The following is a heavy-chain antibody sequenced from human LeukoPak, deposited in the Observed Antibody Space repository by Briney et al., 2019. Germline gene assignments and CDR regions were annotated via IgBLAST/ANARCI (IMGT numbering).Heavy chain of an antibody. CDR3: AREEQQLVWPDAYYYMDV. D-gene: IGHD6-13*01. CDR2: INPNSGGT. Sequence: ASVKVSCKASGYTFTGYYMHWVRQAPGQGLEGMGRINPNSGGTNYAQKFQGRVTMTRDTSISTAYMELSRLRSDDTAVYYCAREEQQLVWPDAYYYMDVWGKGTTVTVSS. CDR1: GYTFTGYY. J-gene: IGHJ6*03. V-gene: IGHV1-2*06.